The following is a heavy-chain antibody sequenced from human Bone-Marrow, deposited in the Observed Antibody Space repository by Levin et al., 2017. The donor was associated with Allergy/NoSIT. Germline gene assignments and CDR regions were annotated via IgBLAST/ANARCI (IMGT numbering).Heavy chain of an antibody. CDR1: GYTFSLYG. V-gene: IGHV1-18*01. Sequence: ASVKVSCKASGYTFSLYGISWVRQAPGQGLEWMGWISGYNGNTDYGQKFQGRITVTTDTSTSTVYMEVRSLRSDDTAVYYCARVDYYESSGYLSIWGQGTLVTVSS. CDR2: ISGYNGNT. J-gene: IGHJ4*02. D-gene: IGHD3-22*01. CDR3: ARVDYYESSGYLSI.